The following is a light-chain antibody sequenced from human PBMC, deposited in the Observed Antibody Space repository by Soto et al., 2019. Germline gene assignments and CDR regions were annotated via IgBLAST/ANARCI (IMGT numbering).Light chain of an antibody. CDR1: QGLVHSDGNTY. CDR3: MQGSHWPTT. J-gene: IGKJ1*01. V-gene: IGKV2-30*02. Sequence: DVVMTQSPLSLPVTLGQPATISCRSSQGLVHSDGNTYLSWCQQRPGQSPRRLIYKISNRDSGVPDRFSGSGSGTDFTLKISRVEAEDIGVYYCMQGSHWPTTFGQGTKVDIK. CDR2: KIS.